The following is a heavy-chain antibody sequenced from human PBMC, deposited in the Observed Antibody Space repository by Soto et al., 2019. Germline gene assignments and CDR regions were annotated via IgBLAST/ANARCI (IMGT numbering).Heavy chain of an antibody. V-gene: IGHV3-23*01. Sequence: EVQLLESGGGLVQPGGSLRLSCAASGFTFSRYPMSWVRQAPGKGLEWVSAISSAGDNTYYADSVKGRFTISRDNSKNTLYLQVSSLRAEDTAIYYCAKGSEGSSWGQGSLLTVSS. CDR3: AKGSEGSS. CDR1: GFTFSRYP. D-gene: IGHD6-13*01. J-gene: IGHJ4*02. CDR2: ISSAGDNT.